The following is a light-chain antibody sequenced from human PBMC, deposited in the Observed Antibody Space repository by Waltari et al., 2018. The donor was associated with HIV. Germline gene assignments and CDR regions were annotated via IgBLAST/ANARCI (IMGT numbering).Light chain of an antibody. CDR2: DAN. Sequence: QAVVTQEPALTVSPGGPVPLTCGSSSGPVTSGHHPHWFQQKPGQAPRALIYDANNRQSWTPARFSGSLLGGKAALTLSDAQPEDEADYFCLLSYSGARPAIFGGGTKLSVL. CDR3: LLSYSGARPAI. J-gene: IGLJ2*01. CDR1: SGPVTSGHH. V-gene: IGLV7-46*01.